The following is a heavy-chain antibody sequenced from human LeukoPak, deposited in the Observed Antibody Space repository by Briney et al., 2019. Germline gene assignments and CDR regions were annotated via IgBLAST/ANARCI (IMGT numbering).Heavy chain of an antibody. CDR1: GGTFTNYA. V-gene: IGHV1-69*10. Sequence: SVTVSCEASGGTFTNYAIIWVRQAPGQGLEWMGGIIPLLGTPNYAQNFQGRVTITADNSTSTAYMELTSLRSEDTAVYYCAEDSAMVATRAAYYYYYLDVWGQRPTVTVSS. D-gene: IGHD5-18*01. CDR3: AEDSAMVATRAAYYYYYLDV. J-gene: IGHJ6*02. CDR2: IIPLLGTP.